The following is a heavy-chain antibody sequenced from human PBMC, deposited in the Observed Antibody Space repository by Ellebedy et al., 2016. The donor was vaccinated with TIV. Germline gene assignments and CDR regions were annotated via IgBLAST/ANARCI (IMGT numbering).Heavy chain of an antibody. J-gene: IGHJ4*02. Sequence: SETLSLTCSVSDGPITGFYWGWIRQPPGKGLEWIGYVFNSETTSYNPSLKSRVTMSVDRSKSQISLKLDSVTAADTAIYYCGSGTYFNVAYWGPGRLVTVSS. CDR3: GSGTYFNVAY. CDR1: DGPITGFY. CDR2: VFNSETT. D-gene: IGHD3-10*01. V-gene: IGHV4-59*01.